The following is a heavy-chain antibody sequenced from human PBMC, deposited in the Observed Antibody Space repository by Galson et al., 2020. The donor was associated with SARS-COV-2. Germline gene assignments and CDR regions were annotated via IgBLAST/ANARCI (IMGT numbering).Heavy chain of an antibody. D-gene: IGHD3-9*01. CDR1: GYSFNTYW. Sequence: KVSCATSGYSFNTYWINWVRQMPGKGLEWMGRHDPTDSYSNYGPSFKGHVTISADKSTSTAYLEWSSLEASDTATYYCARGNYEILPGKYYYYYVDVWGTGTTVTVSS. J-gene: IGHJ6*03. CDR3: ARGNYEILPGKYYYYYVDV. CDR2: HDPTDSYS. V-gene: IGHV5-10-1*01.